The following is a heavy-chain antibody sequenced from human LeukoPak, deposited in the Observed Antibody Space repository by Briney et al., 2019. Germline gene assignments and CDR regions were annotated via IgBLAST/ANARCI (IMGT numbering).Heavy chain of an antibody. Sequence: SETLSLTCAVSGYSISSGYYWGWIRQPPGKGLEWIGSIYHSGSTYYNPSLKSRVTISVDTSKNQFSLKLSSVTAADTAVYYRARRLYSSSYWYFDLWGRGTLVTVSS. CDR1: GYSISSGYY. CDR2: IYHSGST. CDR3: ARRLYSSSYWYFDL. V-gene: IGHV4-38-2*01. J-gene: IGHJ2*01. D-gene: IGHD6-6*01.